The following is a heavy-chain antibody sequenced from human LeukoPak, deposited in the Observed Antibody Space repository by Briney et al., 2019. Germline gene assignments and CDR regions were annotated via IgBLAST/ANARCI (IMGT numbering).Heavy chain of an antibody. D-gene: IGHD1-1*01. V-gene: IGHV3-21*04. J-gene: IGHJ3*02. CDR1: GFTFSSCS. Sequence: GGSLRLSCAASGFTFSSCSMNWVRQAPGKGLKWISSISSSSSYIYYADSVKGRFTISRDISMNTLYLQMNSLRPEDTAVYYCAGVKTGTTTLGAFDIWGQGTMVTVSS. CDR2: ISSSSSYI. CDR3: AGVKTGTTTLGAFDI.